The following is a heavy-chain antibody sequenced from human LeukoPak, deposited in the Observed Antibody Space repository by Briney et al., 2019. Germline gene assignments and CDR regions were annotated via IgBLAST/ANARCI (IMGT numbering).Heavy chain of an antibody. CDR3: AKDSRPYGSGSYYLDY. CDR2: IRYDGSNK. D-gene: IGHD3-10*01. CDR1: GFTFSSYG. V-gene: IGHV3-30*02. J-gene: IGHJ4*02. Sequence: GGSLRLSCAASGFTFSSYGMHWVRQAPGKGLEWVAFIRYDGSNKYYADSVKGRFTISRDNSKNTLYLQMNSLRAEDTAVYYCAKDSRPYGSGSYYLDYWGQGTLVTVSS.